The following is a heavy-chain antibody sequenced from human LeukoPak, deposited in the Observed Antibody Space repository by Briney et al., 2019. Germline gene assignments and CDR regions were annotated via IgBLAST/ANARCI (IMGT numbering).Heavy chain of an antibody. D-gene: IGHD6-19*01. Sequence: GGSLRLSCAASGFTVSSNYMSWVRQAPGKGLEWASVIYSGGSTYYADSVKGRFTISRDNSKNTLYLQMNSLRAEDTAVYYCARGIAVAGTGDAFDIWGQGTMVTVSS. CDR3: ARGIAVAGTGDAFDI. V-gene: IGHV3-66*01. CDR2: IYSGGST. J-gene: IGHJ3*02. CDR1: GFTVSSNY.